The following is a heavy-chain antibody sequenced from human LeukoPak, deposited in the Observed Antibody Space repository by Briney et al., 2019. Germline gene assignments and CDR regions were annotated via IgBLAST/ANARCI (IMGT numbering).Heavy chain of an antibody. CDR3: ARHDASGTVNWFDS. V-gene: IGHV4-39*01. J-gene: IGHJ5*01. CDR1: GGSISSGTYY. CDR2: ISYSGST. Sequence: PSETLSLTCTVSGGSISSGTYYWGWIRQPPGKGLEWIGSISYSGSTYYNPSLKSRVTISVDTSKNQFSLRVSSVAAADTAVYYCARHDASGTVNWFDSWGQGTMVTVSS. D-gene: IGHD4-17*01.